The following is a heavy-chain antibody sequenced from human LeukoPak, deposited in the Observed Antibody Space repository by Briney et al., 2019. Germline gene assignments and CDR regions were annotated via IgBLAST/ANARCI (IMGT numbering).Heavy chain of an antibody. CDR2: ITTSSTYT. Sequence: PGGSLRLSCAASGFSFSSYNMNWVRQAPGKGLEWVSSITTSSTYTFYADSVKGRFTISRDNAKNSLYLQMNSLRAEDTAVYYCARDVSRWNWKAWFDPWGQGTLVTVSS. D-gene: IGHD1-1*01. V-gene: IGHV3-21*01. CDR1: GFSFSSYN. CDR3: ARDVSRWNWKAWFDP. J-gene: IGHJ5*02.